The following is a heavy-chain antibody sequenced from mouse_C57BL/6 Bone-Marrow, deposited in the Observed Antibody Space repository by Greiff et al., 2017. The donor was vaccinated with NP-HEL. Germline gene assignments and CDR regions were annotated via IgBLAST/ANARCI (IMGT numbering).Heavy chain of an antibody. D-gene: IGHD1-1*01. CDR3: TRSDGRYYYRRGAMDY. CDR2: IDPETGGT. J-gene: IGHJ4*01. Sequence: VQLQESGAELVRPGASVTLSCKASGYTFTDYEMHWVKQTPVHGLEWIGAIDPETGGTAYNQKFKGKAILTADKSSSTAYMELRSLTSEDSAVYYCTRSDGRYYYRRGAMDYWGQGTSVTVSS. CDR1: GYTFTDYE. V-gene: IGHV1-15*01.